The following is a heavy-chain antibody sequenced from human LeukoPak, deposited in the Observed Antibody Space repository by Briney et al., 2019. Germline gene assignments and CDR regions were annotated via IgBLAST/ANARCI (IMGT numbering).Heavy chain of an antibody. D-gene: IGHD6-13*01. V-gene: IGHV1-69*04. Sequence: GASVKVSCKAAGGTFSNSVFGWVRQAPGQGPEWMGRVIPLLDKATYAQRVQGRVTITADKSTSTYYMELSSLRSEDTAIYYCARVTADGYVFPLDFWGQGTMVTVSS. J-gene: IGHJ6*02. CDR1: GGTFSNSV. CDR3: ARVTADGYVFPLDF. CDR2: VIPLLDKA.